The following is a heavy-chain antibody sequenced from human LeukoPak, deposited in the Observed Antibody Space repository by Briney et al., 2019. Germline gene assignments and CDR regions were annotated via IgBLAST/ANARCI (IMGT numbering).Heavy chain of an antibody. J-gene: IGHJ4*02. Sequence: GGPLRLSCAASGFTFSSYAMSWVRQAPGKGLEWVSAISGSGGSTYYADSVKGRFTISRDNSKNTLYLQMNSLRAEDAAVYYRAKGFAAAGIDFDYWGQGTLVTVSS. CDR2: ISGSGGST. D-gene: IGHD6-13*01. V-gene: IGHV3-23*01. CDR1: GFTFSSYA. CDR3: AKGFAAAGIDFDY.